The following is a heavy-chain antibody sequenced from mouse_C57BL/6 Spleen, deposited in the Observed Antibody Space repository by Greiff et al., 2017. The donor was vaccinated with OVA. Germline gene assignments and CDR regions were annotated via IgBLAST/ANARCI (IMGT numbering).Heavy chain of an antibody. CDR3: ARHPLTNYAMDY. V-gene: IGHV2-6-1*01. J-gene: IGHJ4*01. CDR1: GFSLTSYG. Sequence: VQLQQSGPGLVAPSQSLSITCTVSGFSLTSYGVHWVRQPPGKGLEWLVVIWSDGSTTYNSALKSRLSISKDNSKSQVFLKMNSLQTDDTAMYYCARHPLTNYAMDYWGQGTSVTVSS. CDR2: IWSDGST. D-gene: IGHD1-3*01.